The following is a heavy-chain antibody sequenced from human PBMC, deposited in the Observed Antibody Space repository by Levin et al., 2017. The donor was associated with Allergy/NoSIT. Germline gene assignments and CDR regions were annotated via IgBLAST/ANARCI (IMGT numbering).Heavy chain of an antibody. Sequence: GESLKISCKASGYTFTSYGISWVRQAPGQGLEWMGWISAYNGNTNYAQKLQGRVTMTTDTSTSTAYMELRSLRSDDTAVYYCARTYDILTGRHYYYGMDVWGQGTTVTVSS. J-gene: IGHJ6*02. CDR3: ARTYDILTGRHYYYGMDV. CDR1: GYTFTSYG. CDR2: ISAYNGNT. V-gene: IGHV1-18*01. D-gene: IGHD3-9*01.